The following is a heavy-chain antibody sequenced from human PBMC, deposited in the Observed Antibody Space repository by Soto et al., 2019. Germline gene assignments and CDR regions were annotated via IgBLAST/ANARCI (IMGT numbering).Heavy chain of an antibody. J-gene: IGHJ4*02. CDR2: ISYDGTNK. V-gene: IGHV3-30*18. Sequence: VQLVESGGGVVQPGRSLRLSCAASGFTFSSSGMHWVRHAPGKGLEWVSVISYDGTNKYYADSVKGRFTISRDNSKNTMYLQMNRLRAEDTGVYYCAKAFHPWNYFDYWGQGTLVTVSS. D-gene: IGHD1-1*01. CDR3: AKAFHPWNYFDY. CDR1: GFTFSSSG.